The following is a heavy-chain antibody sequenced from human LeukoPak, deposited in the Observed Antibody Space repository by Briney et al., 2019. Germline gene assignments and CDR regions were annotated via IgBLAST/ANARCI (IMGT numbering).Heavy chain of an antibody. CDR1: GFTFSSYA. V-gene: IGHV3-23*01. J-gene: IGHJ4*02. Sequence: GGSLRLPCAVSGFTFSSYAMTWVRQTPGKGLEWVSAITASGGSTYYADSVKGRFTISRDNSKNTLYLQVNSLRAEDTAVYYCAKVPYGDYYFETWGRGTLVTVSS. CDR2: ITASGGST. D-gene: IGHD4-17*01. CDR3: AKVPYGDYYFET.